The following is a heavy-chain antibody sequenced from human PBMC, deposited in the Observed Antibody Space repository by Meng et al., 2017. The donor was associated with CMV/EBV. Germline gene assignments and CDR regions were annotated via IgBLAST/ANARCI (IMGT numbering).Heavy chain of an antibody. Sequence: SVKVSCKASGGTFSSNTITWVRQAPGQGLEWMGRTIPILGIADYAQKFQGRLTITADKSTRTAFMELNSLRSEDTAVYYCARSLGPPFGDLLYLWGQGTLVTVSS. CDR2: TIPILGIA. CDR3: ARSLGPPFGDLLYL. D-gene: IGHD3-10*01. J-gene: IGHJ5*02. V-gene: IGHV1-69*02. CDR1: GGTFSSNT.